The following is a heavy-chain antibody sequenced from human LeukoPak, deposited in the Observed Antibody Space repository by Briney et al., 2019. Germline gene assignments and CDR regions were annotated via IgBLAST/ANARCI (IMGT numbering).Heavy chain of an antibody. CDR1: GFTFSSYA. Sequence: GGSLRLSCAASGFTFSSYAMSWVRQAPGKGLEWVSAISGSGGSTYYADSVKGRFTISRDNSKDTLYLQMNSLRAEDTAVYYCAKARSNYFIADAFDIWGQGTMVTVSS. J-gene: IGHJ3*02. V-gene: IGHV3-23*01. CDR3: AKARSNYFIADAFDI. CDR2: ISGSGGST. D-gene: IGHD4-11*01.